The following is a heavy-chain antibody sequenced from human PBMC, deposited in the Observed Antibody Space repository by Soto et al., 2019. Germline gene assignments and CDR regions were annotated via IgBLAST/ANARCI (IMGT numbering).Heavy chain of an antibody. CDR3: SRDVRHCSSTSCYSQPVDC. D-gene: IGHD2-2*01. J-gene: IGHJ4*02. Sequence: QVQLVESGGGVVQPGRSLRLSCAASGFTFSSYGMHWVRQAPGKGLEWVAVIWYDGSNKYYADSVKVRFTITRDNSKNTLYMQRNSRRYDYTTVNYCSRDVRHCSSTSCYSQPVDCWGQESLVTV. V-gene: IGHV3-33*01. CDR1: GFTFSSYG. CDR2: IWYDGSNK.